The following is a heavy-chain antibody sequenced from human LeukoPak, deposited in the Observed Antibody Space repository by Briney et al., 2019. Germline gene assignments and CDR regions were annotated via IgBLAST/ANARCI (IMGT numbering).Heavy chain of an antibody. Sequence: SQTLSLTCIVSGGSISSGGYYWSWIRQHPGKGLEWIGYIYYSGSTYYNPSLKSRVTISVDTSENQSSLQLSSVTAADTAVYYCARTESSGYHGVYWGQGTLVTVSS. V-gene: IGHV4-31*02. CDR1: GGSISSGGYY. CDR3: ARTESSGYHGVY. J-gene: IGHJ4*02. CDR2: IYYSGST. D-gene: IGHD3-22*01.